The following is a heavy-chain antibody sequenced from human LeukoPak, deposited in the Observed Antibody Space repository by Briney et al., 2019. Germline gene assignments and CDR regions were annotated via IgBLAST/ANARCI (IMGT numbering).Heavy chain of an antibody. D-gene: IGHD3-10*01. CDR1: GGFIRSGGYY. V-gene: IGHV4-31*03. Sequence: SETLSLTCTVAGGFIRSGGYYWSWIRQFPGESLEWIGYIYYTGTTYYNPSLKTRVTLSVDTSKNQFSLRLSSVTAADTAVYYCARDNSGVFDYWGQGTLVTVSS. J-gene: IGHJ4*02. CDR2: IYYTGTT. CDR3: ARDNSGVFDY.